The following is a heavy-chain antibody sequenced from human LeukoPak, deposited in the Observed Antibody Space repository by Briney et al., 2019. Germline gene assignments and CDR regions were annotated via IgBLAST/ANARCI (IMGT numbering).Heavy chain of an antibody. D-gene: IGHD5-24*01. CDR1: GFTFGNYA. J-gene: IGHJ2*01. CDR3: VREVDGCSVAGL. CDR2: IDGRRT. V-gene: IGHV3-23*01. Sequence: HSGGSLRLSGVASGFTFGNYAMSWVRQAPGKGLEWVSAIDGRRTYYEDSVKGRFTISRDNSKNTLYLQTNSLRVEDTAVYYCVREVDGCSVAGLWGRGTLVTVSS.